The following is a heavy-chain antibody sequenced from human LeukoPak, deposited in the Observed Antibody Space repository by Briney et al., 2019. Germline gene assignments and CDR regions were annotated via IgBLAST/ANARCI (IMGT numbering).Heavy chain of an antibody. J-gene: IGHJ4*02. V-gene: IGHV3-23*01. D-gene: IGHD6-13*01. CDR1: GFTFSSYA. CDR2: ISGSGGST. CDR3: AKDPSIAAAGTGDY. Sequence: GGSLRLSCAASGFTFSSYAMSWVRQAPGKGLEWVSAISGSGGSTYYADSVKGRFTISRDNSKSTLYLQMNSLRAEDTAVYYCAKDPSIAAAGTGDYWGQGTLVTVSS.